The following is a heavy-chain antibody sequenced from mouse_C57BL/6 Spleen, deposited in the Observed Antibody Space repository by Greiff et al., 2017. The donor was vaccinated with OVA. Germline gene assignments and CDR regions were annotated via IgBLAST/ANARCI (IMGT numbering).Heavy chain of an antibody. D-gene: IGHD2-12*01. CDR1: GFTFSDYG. CDR2: ISSGSSTI. V-gene: IGHV5-17*01. J-gene: IGHJ3*01. CDR3: ASYDAGFAD. Sequence: EVKLVESGGGLVKPGGSLKLSCAASGFTFSDYGMHWVRQAPEKGLEWVAYISSGSSTIYYADTVKGRFTSSRDKAKNTLFLQLTSLRSEDTAMYYCASYDAGFADWGQGTLVTVAA.